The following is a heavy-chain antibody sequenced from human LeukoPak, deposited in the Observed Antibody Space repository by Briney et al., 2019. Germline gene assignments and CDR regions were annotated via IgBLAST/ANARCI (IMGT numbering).Heavy chain of an antibody. CDR3: TTDRGYCSSTSCYSPLWFGNWFDP. J-gene: IGHJ5*02. D-gene: IGHD2-2*01. Sequence: PGGSLRLSCAASGFTFSNAWMSWVRQAPGKGLEWVGRIKSKTDGGTTDYAAPVKGRFTISRDDSKNTLYLQMNSLKTEDTAVYYCTTDRGYCSSTSCYSPLWFGNWFDPWGQGTLVTVSS. V-gene: IGHV3-15*01. CDR1: GFTFSNAW. CDR2: IKSKTDGGTT.